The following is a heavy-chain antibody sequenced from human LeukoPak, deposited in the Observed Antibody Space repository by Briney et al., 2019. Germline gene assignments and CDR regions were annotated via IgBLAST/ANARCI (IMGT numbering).Heavy chain of an antibody. CDR3: ARGLGGSDAFDI. CDR1: GGTFSSYA. J-gene: IGHJ3*02. D-gene: IGHD3-3*01. Sequence: ASVKVSCKASGGTFSSYAISWVRQAPGQGLEWMGWMNPNSGNTGYAQKFQGRVTMTRNTSISTAYMELSSLRSEDTAVYYCARGLGGSDAFDIWGQGTMVTVSS. CDR2: MNPNSGNT. V-gene: IGHV1-8*02.